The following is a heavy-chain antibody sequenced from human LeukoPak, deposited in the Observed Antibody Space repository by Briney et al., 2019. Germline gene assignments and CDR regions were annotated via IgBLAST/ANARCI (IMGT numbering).Heavy chain of an antibody. V-gene: IGHV4-34*01. CDR3: ARRTRGGGGGGNDDYYYMDV. Sequence: SETLSLTCAVYGGSFSGYYWSWIRQPPGKGLEWIGEINHSGSTNYNPSLKSRVTISVDTSKNQFSLKLSSGTAADPAADDRARRTRGGGGGGNDDYYYMDVWGKGTTVTVSS. CDR2: INHSGST. D-gene: IGHD4-23*01. J-gene: IGHJ6*03. CDR1: GGSFSGYY.